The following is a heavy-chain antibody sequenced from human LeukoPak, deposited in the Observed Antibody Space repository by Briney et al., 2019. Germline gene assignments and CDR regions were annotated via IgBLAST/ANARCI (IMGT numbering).Heavy chain of an antibody. Sequence: ASVKVSCKASGGTFISYAISWVRQAPGQGLEWMGGIIPIFGTANYAQKFQGRVTITADESTSTAYMELSSLRSEDTAVYYCAMGPTTVTTVLDYWGQGTLVTVSS. CDR2: IIPIFGTA. CDR1: GGTFISYA. D-gene: IGHD4-17*01. J-gene: IGHJ4*02. CDR3: AMGPTTVTTVLDY. V-gene: IGHV1-69*13.